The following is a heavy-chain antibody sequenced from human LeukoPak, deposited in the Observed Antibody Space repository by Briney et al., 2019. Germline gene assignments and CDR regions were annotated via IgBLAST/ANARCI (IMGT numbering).Heavy chain of an antibody. D-gene: IGHD3-10*01. CDR3: AKERGGQDWDFDL. V-gene: IGHV3-23*01. CDR1: GFTFSSYA. J-gene: IGHJ2*01. CDR2: IVAGGTFT. Sequence: GGSLRLSCTASGFTFSSYAMNWVRQAPGKGLEWVSGIVAGGTFTYYAYSVKGRFTIFRDNSRNTLYLQMNSLRVEDTAVYYCAKERGGQDWDFDLWGRGTLVTVSS.